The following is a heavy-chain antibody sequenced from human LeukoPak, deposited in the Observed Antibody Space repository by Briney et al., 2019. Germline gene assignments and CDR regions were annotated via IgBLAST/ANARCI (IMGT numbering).Heavy chain of an antibody. CDR3: ARHTLNLYGPDY. CDR1: GGSFSGYY. CDR2: INHSGST. V-gene: IGHV4-34*01. D-gene: IGHD3-16*01. Sequence: SETLSLTCAVYGGSFSGYYWSWIRQPPGKGREWIGEINHSGSTNYNPSLKSRVTMSVDTSKNQFSLKLSSLTAADTAVYYCARHTLNLYGPDYWGQGTLVTVSS. J-gene: IGHJ4*02.